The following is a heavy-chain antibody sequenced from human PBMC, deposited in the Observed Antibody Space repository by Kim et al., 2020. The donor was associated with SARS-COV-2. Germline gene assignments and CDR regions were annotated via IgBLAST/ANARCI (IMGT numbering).Heavy chain of an antibody. J-gene: IGHJ4*02. D-gene: IGHD2-2*02. Sequence: GGSLRLSCAASGFTFRHYAFHWVRLAPGKGLEWVAVISYDEIIELYADSVRGRFTISRDNSQNTLYLQMNSLRVEDTAIYYCARKPYTNTWGTSDMGYYFDYWGQGTLVTVSS. CDR1: GFTFRHYA. CDR2: ISYDEIIE. V-gene: IGHV3-30-3*01. CDR3: ARKPYTNTWGTSDMGYYFDY.